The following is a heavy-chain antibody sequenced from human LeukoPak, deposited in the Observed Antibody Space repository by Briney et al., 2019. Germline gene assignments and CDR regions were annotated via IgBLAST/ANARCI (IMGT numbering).Heavy chain of an antibody. CDR1: GGSFSGYY. Sequence: SETLSLTCAVYGGSFSGYYWSWIRQPPGKGLEWIGEINHSGSTNYNPSLKSRVTISVDTSKNQFSLKLSSVTAADTAVYYCARHSAVTTYYYYYYMDVWGKGTTVTISS. CDR2: INHSGST. J-gene: IGHJ6*03. D-gene: IGHD4-17*01. CDR3: ARHSAVTTYYYYYYMDV. V-gene: IGHV4-34*01.